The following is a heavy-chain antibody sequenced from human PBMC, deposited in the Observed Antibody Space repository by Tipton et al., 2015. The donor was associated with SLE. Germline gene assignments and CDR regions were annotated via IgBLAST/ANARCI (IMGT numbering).Heavy chain of an antibody. V-gene: IGHV1-46*01. J-gene: IGHJ3*02. Sequence: QSGAEVKKPGASVKVSCKASGYTFTTYYIHWVRPAPGQGLEWMGIIYPSGGSTTYARKFQGRVTMTRDTSTSTVYMELSSLRSEDTAVYYCARGDVPHDACDIWGQGTMVTVSS. CDR1: GYTFTTYY. CDR3: ARGDVPHDACDI. CDR2: IYPSGGST. D-gene: IGHD2-2*01.